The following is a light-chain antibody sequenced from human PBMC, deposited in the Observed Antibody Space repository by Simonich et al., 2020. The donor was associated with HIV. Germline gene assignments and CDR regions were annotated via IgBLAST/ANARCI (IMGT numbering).Light chain of an antibody. CDR2: GAS. Sequence: EIVMTQSPATLSVSPGERATLSCRASQSVSSNFAWYQQNPGQAPRLLIYGASTRATGIPARFSGSGSGTAFTLTISSLQSADFAVYYWQQWNNWPPGTFGQGTKVEIK. CDR3: QQWNNWPPGT. J-gene: IGKJ1*01. V-gene: IGKV3-15*01. CDR1: QSVSSN.